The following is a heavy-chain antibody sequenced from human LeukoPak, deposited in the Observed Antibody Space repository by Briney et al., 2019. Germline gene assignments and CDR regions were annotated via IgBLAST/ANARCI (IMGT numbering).Heavy chain of an antibody. V-gene: IGHV1-69*04. CDR1: GGTFSSYA. J-gene: IGHJ4*02. Sequence: GASVKASCKASGGTFSSYAISWVRQAPGQGLEWMGRIIPILGIANYAQKFQGRVTITADKSTSTAYMELSSLRPEDTAVYYCARSVDYGDYYYFDYWGQGTLVTVSS. D-gene: IGHD4-17*01. CDR2: IIPILGIA. CDR3: ARSVDYGDYYYFDY.